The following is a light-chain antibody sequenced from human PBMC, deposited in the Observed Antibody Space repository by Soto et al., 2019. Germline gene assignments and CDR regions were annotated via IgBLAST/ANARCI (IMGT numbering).Light chain of an antibody. CDR3: SSYTSSSTRV. CDR2: GVT. Sequence: SVLTQPASVSGSPGQSITISCTGTSSDVGGYNYVSWYQQHPGKAPKLMIYGVTNRPSGVSNRFSGSKSGNTASLTISGLQAEDEADYYCSSYTSSSTRVFGGGTKLTVL. CDR1: SSDVGGYNY. J-gene: IGLJ2*01. V-gene: IGLV2-14*01.